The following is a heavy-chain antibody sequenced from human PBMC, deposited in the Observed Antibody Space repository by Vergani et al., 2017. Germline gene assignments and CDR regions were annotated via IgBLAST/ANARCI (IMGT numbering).Heavy chain of an antibody. Sequence: QVQLVQSGAEVKKPGASVKVSCKASGYTFTGYYMHWVRQAPGQGLEWMGWINPNSGGTNYAQKFQGSVTMTRDTSISTAYMELSRLRSDDTAVYYCATLGYGDYARGYFDYWGQGTLVTVSS. J-gene: IGHJ4*02. D-gene: IGHD4-17*01. V-gene: IGHV1-2*02. CDR1: GYTFTGYY. CDR2: INPNSGGT. CDR3: ATLGYGDYARGYFDY.